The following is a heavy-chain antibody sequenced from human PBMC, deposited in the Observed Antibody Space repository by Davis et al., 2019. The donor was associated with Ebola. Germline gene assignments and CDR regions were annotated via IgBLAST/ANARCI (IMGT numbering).Heavy chain of an antibody. CDR2: INHSGST. V-gene: IGHV4-39*07. CDR1: GGSISGSRSS. D-gene: IGHD2-2*01. CDR3: ARGPIVVVPAALYYYYMDV. J-gene: IGHJ6*03. Sequence: SETLSLTCSVSGGSISGSRSSWGWIRQPPGKGLEWIGEINHSGSTNYNPSLKSRVTISVDTSKNQFSLKLSSVTAADTAVYYCARGPIVVVPAALYYYYMDVWGKGTTVTVSS.